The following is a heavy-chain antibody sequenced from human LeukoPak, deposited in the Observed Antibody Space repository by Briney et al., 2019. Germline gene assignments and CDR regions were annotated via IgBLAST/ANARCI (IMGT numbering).Heavy chain of an antibody. CDR1: GGSISSYY. J-gene: IGHJ3*02. CDR2: IYYSGST. Sequence: SETLSLTCTVSGGSISSYYWSWIRQPPGKGLEWIGYIYYSGSTYYNPSLKSRVTISVDTSKNQFSLKLSSVTAADTAVYYCARDGVGDYADAFDIWGQGTMVTVSS. CDR3: ARDGVGDYADAFDI. D-gene: IGHD4-17*01. V-gene: IGHV4-30-4*08.